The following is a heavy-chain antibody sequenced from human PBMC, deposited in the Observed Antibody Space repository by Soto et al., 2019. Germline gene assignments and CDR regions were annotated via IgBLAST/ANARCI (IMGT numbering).Heavy chain of an antibody. CDR1: GGSISSSNW. J-gene: IGHJ4*02. CDR2: IYHSGST. D-gene: IGHD6-13*01. Sequence: SETLSLTCAVSGGSISSSNWWSWVRQPPGKGLEWIGEIYHSGSTNYNPSLKSRVTISVDKSKNQFSLKLSSVTAADTAVYYCADLSSSSGYFDYWGQGTLVTVSS. V-gene: IGHV4-4*02. CDR3: ADLSSSSGYFDY.